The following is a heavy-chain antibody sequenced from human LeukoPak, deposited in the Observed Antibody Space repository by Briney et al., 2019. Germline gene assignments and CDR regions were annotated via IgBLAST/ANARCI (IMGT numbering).Heavy chain of an antibody. D-gene: IGHD3-22*01. CDR3: ARQIDTYYHDSSEYYFDY. J-gene: IGHJ4*02. CDR1: GGSISSSSYY. V-gene: IGHV4-39*01. CDR2: IYYSGST. Sequence: SETLSLTCTVSGGSISSSSYYWGWIRQPPGKGLEWIGSIYYSGSTYYNPSLKSRVTISVDTSKNQFSLKLSSVTAADTAVYYCARQIDTYYHDSSEYYFDYWGQGTLVTVSS.